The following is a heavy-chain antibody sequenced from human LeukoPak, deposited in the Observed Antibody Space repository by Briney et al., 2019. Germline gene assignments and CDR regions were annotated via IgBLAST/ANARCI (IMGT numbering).Heavy chain of an antibody. CDR1: GFTFSTYS. Sequence: GGSLRLSCAASGFTFSTYSMNWVRQAPGKGLEWVSIISNSGDTIFYADSVKGRFTISRDNAENSLHLQMSGLRAEDTAMYYCARRLYTSQAPYAFDIWGQGTMVTVSS. J-gene: IGHJ3*02. CDR2: ISNSGDTI. V-gene: IGHV3-21*01. CDR3: ARRLYTSQAPYAFDI.